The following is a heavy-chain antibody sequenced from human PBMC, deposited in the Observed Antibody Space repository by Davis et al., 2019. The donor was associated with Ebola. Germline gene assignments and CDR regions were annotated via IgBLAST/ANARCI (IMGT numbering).Heavy chain of an antibody. V-gene: IGHV3-30*03. CDR3: ARGVYGAYFDN. CDR2: ISYDETNK. CDR1: GFTFSSYG. D-gene: IGHD4-17*01. J-gene: IGHJ4*02. Sequence: GESLKISCAASGFTFSSYGMHWVRQAPGKGPEWVAVISYDETNKDYADSVKGRFTISRDNSKNTLYLQMNSLRAEDTAVYYCARGVYGAYFDNWGQGTLVTVSS.